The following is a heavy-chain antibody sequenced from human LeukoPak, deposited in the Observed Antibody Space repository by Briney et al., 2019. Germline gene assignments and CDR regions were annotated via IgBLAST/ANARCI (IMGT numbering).Heavy chain of an antibody. CDR2: INAGNGNT. D-gene: IGHD2-15*01. Sequence: GASVKVSCKASGYTFTSYAMHWVRQAPGQRLEWMGWINAGNGNTKYSQKFQGRVTITADKSTSTAYMELSSLRSEDTAVYYCATKCKYCSGGRHDAFDIWGQGTMVTVSS. V-gene: IGHV1-3*01. J-gene: IGHJ3*02. CDR3: ATKCKYCSGGRHDAFDI. CDR1: GYTFTSYA.